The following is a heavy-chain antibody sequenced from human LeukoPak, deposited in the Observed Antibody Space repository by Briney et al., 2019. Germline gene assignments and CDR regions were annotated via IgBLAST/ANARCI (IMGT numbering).Heavy chain of an antibody. Sequence: GGSLRLSCAASGFTVSSNYMSWVRQAPGKGLEWVSVIYSGGSTYYADSVKGRFTISRDNSKNTLYLQMNSLRAEDTAVYYCARGGAAPTPYYYYYYMDVWGKGTTVTVSS. CDR1: GFTVSSNY. CDR3: ARGGAAPTPYYYYYYMDV. CDR2: IYSGGST. V-gene: IGHV3-53*01. J-gene: IGHJ6*03. D-gene: IGHD6-13*01.